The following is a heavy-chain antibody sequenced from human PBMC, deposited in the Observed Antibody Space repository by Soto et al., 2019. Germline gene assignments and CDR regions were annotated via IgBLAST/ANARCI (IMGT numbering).Heavy chain of an antibody. CDR3: ARLTGTSILDGLDI. D-gene: IGHD3-9*01. V-gene: IGHV4-59*01. J-gene: IGHJ3*02. Sequence: ETLSLTCTVSGGSINTYYWSWIRQPPGKGLEWIGYISFSGSPTYNPSLKSRVTISIDTPQNQFSLSLSSVTAADAAIYYCARLTGTSILDGLDIWGHGSLVTVSS. CDR1: GGSINTYY. CDR2: ISFSGSP.